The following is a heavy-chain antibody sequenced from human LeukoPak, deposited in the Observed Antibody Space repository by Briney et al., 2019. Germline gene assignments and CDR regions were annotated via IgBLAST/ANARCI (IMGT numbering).Heavy chain of an antibody. D-gene: IGHD1-1*01. V-gene: IGHV3-30-3*01. J-gene: IGHJ4*02. CDR1: GFTFSSYA. Sequence: GGSLRLSCAASGFTFSSYAMHWVRQAPGKGLEWVAVISYDGSSKIYADSVTGRFTISRDNAKNSLYLQMNSLRAEDTAVYYCANTKQFEYWGQGTLVTVSS. CDR2: ISYDGSSK. CDR3: ANTKQFEY.